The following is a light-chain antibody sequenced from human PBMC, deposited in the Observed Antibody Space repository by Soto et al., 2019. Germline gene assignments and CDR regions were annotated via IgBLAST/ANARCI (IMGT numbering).Light chain of an antibody. CDR2: DVD. V-gene: IGLV2-11*01. CDR1: SSDVGGYNY. J-gene: IGLJ1*01. Sequence: QSVLAQPRSVSGSPGQSVTISCTGTSSDVGGYNYVSWYQHHTGKAPKLMIYDVDKRPSGVPGRFSGSKSGNTASLTISGLQAEDEADYYCCSNAGSYPFVFGTGTTVTVL. CDR3: CSNAGSYPFV.